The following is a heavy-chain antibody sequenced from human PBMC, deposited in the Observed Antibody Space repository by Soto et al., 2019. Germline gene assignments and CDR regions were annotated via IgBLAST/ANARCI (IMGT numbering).Heavy chain of an antibody. CDR1: GGTFSSYA. J-gene: IGHJ5*02. Sequence: ASVKVSCKASGGTFSSYAISWVRQAPGQGLEWMGGIIPIFGTANYAQKFQGRVTITADESTSTAYMELSSLRSEDTAVYYCARVVRRNSSGWYDWFDPWGQGTLVTVSS. CDR3: ARVVRRNSSGWYDWFDP. V-gene: IGHV1-69*13. D-gene: IGHD6-19*01. CDR2: IIPIFGTA.